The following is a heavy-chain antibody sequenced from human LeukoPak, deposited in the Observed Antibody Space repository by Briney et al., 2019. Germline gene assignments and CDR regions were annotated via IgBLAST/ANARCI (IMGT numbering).Heavy chain of an antibody. V-gene: IGHV3-23*01. CDR1: GFTFNSYA. CDR2: IFGSGGSS. J-gene: IGHJ6*03. CDR3: ARYYYYYMDV. Sequence: PGGSLRLSCAASGFTFNSYAMYWVRQAPGKGLEWVSGIFGSGGSSHYADSVKGRFTISRDNSKNTVYLQMNSLRPEDTAVYYCARYYYYYMDVWGKGTTVTVSS.